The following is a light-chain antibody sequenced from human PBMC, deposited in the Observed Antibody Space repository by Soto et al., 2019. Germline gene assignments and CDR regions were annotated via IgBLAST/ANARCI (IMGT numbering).Light chain of an antibody. V-gene: IGLV1-51*01. Sequence: QSVLTQPPSVSAAPGQRVTISCSGSSSNIGGNYVSWYLVVPRTAPKLLIYDNHKRHSGVPDRFSGSKSGTSATLGIADLHAGDEAHYYCGTWDINLDTVVFGGGTKLTVL. CDR2: DNH. CDR3: GTWDINLDTVV. CDR1: SSNIGGNY. J-gene: IGLJ2*01.